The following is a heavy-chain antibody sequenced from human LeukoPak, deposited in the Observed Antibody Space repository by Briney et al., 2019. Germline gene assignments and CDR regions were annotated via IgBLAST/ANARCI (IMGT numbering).Heavy chain of an antibody. CDR2: ISYDGSNK. Sequence: GGSLRLSCAASGFTFSSYAMHWVRQAPGKGLEWVAVISYDGSNKYYADSVKGRFTISRDNSKNTLYLQMNSLRAEDTAVYYCARDLEDYDFWSGYHYYFDYWGQGTLVTVSS. V-gene: IGHV3-30-3*01. CDR1: GFTFSSYA. CDR3: ARDLEDYDFWSGYHYYFDY. D-gene: IGHD3-3*01. J-gene: IGHJ4*02.